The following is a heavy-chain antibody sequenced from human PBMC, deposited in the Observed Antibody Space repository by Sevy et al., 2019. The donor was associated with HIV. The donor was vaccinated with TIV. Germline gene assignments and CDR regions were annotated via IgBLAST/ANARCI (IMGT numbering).Heavy chain of an antibody. J-gene: IGHJ4*02. D-gene: IGHD3-3*01. CDR1: GFTFSNYD. Sequence: GGSLRLSCAASGFTFSNYDIHWVRQAPGKGLEWVAVISYDGSKNYYADSVKGRFTISRDNSKNTLYLQMNSLRAEDTAVYYCAKVGGTYYDFWGGYGYFDYWGQGTLVTVSS. CDR3: AKVGGTYYDFWGGYGYFDY. CDR2: ISYDGSKN. V-gene: IGHV3-30*18.